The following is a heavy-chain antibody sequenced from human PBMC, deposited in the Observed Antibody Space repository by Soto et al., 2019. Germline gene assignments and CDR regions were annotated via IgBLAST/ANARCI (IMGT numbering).Heavy chain of an antibody. Sequence: SVKVSCKASGGTFSSYAISWVRQAPGQGLEWMGGIIPIFGTANYAQKFQGRVTITADESTSTAYMELSSLRSEDTAVYYCARDHTPNCGGDCYSVQWYFDLWGRGTLFTVSS. CDR3: ARDHTPNCGGDCYSVQWYFDL. D-gene: IGHD2-21*02. V-gene: IGHV1-69*13. CDR1: GGTFSSYA. CDR2: IIPIFGTA. J-gene: IGHJ2*01.